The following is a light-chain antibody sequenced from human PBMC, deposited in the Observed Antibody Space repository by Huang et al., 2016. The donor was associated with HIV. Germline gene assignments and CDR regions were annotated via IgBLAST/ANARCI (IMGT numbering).Light chain of an antibody. Sequence: DIVMTQSPDSLAVSLGERATINCKSSQSLLYRSNNQNYLGWYQLKPGQPPKLLIYWASNRAAGVPDRCSGSGSGTDFTLTIDSLQAEDVAVYYCHQYYSLPPAFGQGTKLEIK. CDR2: WAS. J-gene: IGKJ2*01. CDR1: QSLLYRSNNQNY. CDR3: HQYYSLPPA. V-gene: IGKV4-1*01.